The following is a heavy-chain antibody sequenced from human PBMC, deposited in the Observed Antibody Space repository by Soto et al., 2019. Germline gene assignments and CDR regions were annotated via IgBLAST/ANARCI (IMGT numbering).Heavy chain of an antibody. J-gene: IGHJ4*02. CDR3: ARGLTDIVVVPAAISPLCLDY. V-gene: IGHV1-18*01. Sequence: ASVKVSCTASGYTYTSYGISWVRQAPGQGLEWMGWISAYNGNTNYAQKLQGRVTMTTDRSTSTAYMELRSLRSDDTAVYYCARGLTDIVVVPAAISPLCLDYWGQGTLVTVSS. CDR1: GYTYTSYG. CDR2: ISAYNGNT. D-gene: IGHD2-2*01.